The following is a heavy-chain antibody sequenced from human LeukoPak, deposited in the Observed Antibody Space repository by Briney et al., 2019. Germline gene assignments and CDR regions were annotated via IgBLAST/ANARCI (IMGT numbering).Heavy chain of an antibody. CDR2: TYSDGNT. J-gene: IGHJ3*02. V-gene: IGHV3-53*01. Sequence: SGGSLRLSCAASGFTVSNNYMSWVRQAPGKGLEWVSITYSDGNTNYAVSVKGRFTISRDTSQNTLSLQMNRLRDEDAAVYYCVRKNQDFNAAFDIWGQGTVVTVSS. CDR1: GFTVSNNY. D-gene: IGHD1-14*01. CDR3: VRKNQDFNAAFDI.